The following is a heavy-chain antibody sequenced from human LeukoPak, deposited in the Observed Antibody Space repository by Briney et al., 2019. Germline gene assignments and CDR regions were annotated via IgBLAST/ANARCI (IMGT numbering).Heavy chain of an antibody. CDR2: ISSSGSTI. Sequence: GGSLRLSCAASGFTFSSYEMNWVRQAPGKGLEWVSYISSSGSTIYYADSVKGRFTISRDNAKNSLYLQMNSLRAEDTAVYYCARDFSGVTGYTYGRGIDSWGQGTLVTVSS. CDR3: ARDFSGVTGYTYGRGIDS. D-gene: IGHD5-18*01. V-gene: IGHV3-48*03. J-gene: IGHJ4*02. CDR1: GFTFSSYE.